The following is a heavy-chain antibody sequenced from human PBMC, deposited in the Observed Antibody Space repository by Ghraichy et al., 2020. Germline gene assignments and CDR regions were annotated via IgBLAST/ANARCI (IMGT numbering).Heavy chain of an antibody. Sequence: GGSLRLSCAASGFIFSDYGMQWVRQAPGKGLEWVAVIWYDGSKKYYADSVKGRFTISRDSSNNTLFLQMNSLRVDDTALYYCARTLDGVCDYWGQGTLVTVSS. CDR1: GFIFSDYG. V-gene: IGHV3-33*01. CDR2: IWYDGSKK. CDR3: ARTLDGVCDY. D-gene: IGHD1-1*01. J-gene: IGHJ4*02.